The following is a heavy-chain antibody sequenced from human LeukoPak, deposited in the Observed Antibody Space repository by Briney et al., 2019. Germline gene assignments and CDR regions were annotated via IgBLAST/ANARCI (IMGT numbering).Heavy chain of an antibody. CDR3: ARAGFDWLTNIYYFDY. J-gene: IGHJ4*02. Sequence: SETLSLTCTVSSGSISSYYWSWIRQPPGKGLEWIGYIYYSGSTNYNPSLKSRVTISVDTSKNQFSLKLSSVTAADTAVYYCARAGFDWLTNIYYFDYWGQGTLVTVSS. CDR1: SGSISSYY. CDR2: IYYSGST. D-gene: IGHD3-9*01. V-gene: IGHV4-59*01.